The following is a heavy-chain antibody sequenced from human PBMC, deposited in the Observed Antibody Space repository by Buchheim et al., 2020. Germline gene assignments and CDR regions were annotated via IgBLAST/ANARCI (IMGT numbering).Heavy chain of an antibody. J-gene: IGHJ4*02. D-gene: IGHD4-23*01. Sequence: QVQLQESGPGLVKPSGTLSLTCAVSGGSIRSRNWWTWVRQPPGKGLEWIGEISHSGSTNYNPSLKSRVTISVEKPKNQLLLKLSSVTAADTAVYYCARNGGNSDFGYWGQGTL. CDR2: ISHSGST. CDR1: GGSIRSRNW. CDR3: ARNGGNSDFGY. V-gene: IGHV4-4*02.